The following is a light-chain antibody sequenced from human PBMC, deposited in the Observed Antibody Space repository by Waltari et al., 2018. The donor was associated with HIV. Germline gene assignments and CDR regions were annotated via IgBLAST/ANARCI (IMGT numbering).Light chain of an antibody. CDR1: QSISSY. Sequence: DIQMTQSTSSLSVSVRDRATIACRASQSISSYLKWYQQKPGKAPKLLIYAASSLQSGVPSRFSGSGSGTAFTLTISSLQPEDFATYYCQPSYSTPPTFGQGTKVGIK. V-gene: IGKV1-39*01. CDR2: AAS. CDR3: QPSYSTPPT. J-gene: IGKJ1*01.